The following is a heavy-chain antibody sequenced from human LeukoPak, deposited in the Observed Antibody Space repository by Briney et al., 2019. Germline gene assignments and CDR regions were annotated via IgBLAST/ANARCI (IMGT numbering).Heavy chain of an antibody. Sequence: SETLSLTCTVSGGSISSGSYYWSWIRQPAGKGLEWIGRIYTSGGPNYNPSLKSRVPISVDTSKNQFSLKLTSVTAADTAVYYCAKGGPEASAGLSWFDPWGQGTLVTVSS. CDR3: AKGGPEASAGLSWFDP. D-gene: IGHD1-14*01. CDR1: GGSISSGSYY. CDR2: IYTSGGP. J-gene: IGHJ5*02. V-gene: IGHV4-61*02.